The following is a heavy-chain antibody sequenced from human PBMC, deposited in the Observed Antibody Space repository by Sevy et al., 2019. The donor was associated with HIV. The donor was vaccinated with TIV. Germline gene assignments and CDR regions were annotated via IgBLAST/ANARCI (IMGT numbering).Heavy chain of an antibody. D-gene: IGHD3-22*01. V-gene: IGHV3-33*01. CDR3: ARGGYYYDNAAYYALDS. CDR2: IWSDGRFE. Sequence: GGSLRLSCAATGFTFSNYAMHWVRQTPGKGLEWVAIIWSDGRFENHGDSVKGRFTISRDNSKNTLYLQMNNVRVEDTAGYYCARGGYYYDNAAYYALDSWGQGTLVPVSS. CDR1: GFTFSNYA. J-gene: IGHJ4*02.